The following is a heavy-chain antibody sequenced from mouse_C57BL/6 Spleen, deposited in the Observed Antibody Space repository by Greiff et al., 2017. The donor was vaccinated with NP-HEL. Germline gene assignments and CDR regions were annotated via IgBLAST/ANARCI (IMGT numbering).Heavy chain of an antibody. CDR2: IDPSDSYT. V-gene: IGHV1-59*01. D-gene: IGHD2-1*01. CDR3: ARNSYGNPPWFAY. Sequence: QVQLKQPGAELVRPGTSVKLSCKASGYTFTSYWMHWVKQRPGQGLEWIGVIDPSDSYTNYNQKFKGKATLTVDTSSSTAYMQLSSLTSEDSAVYYCARNSYGNPPWFAYWGQGTLVTVSA. J-gene: IGHJ3*01. CDR1: GYTFTSYW.